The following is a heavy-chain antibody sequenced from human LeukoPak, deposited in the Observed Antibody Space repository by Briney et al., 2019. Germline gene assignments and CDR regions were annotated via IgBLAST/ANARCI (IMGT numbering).Heavy chain of an antibody. CDR3: ARDKDRWFGYDTTWYYYYMDV. V-gene: IGHV1-2*02. CDR2: INPNSGGT. J-gene: IGHJ6*03. D-gene: IGHD3-10*01. CDR1: GYTFTGYY. Sequence: ASVKVSCKASGYTFTGYYMHWVRQAPGQGLEWMGWINPNSGGTNYAQKFQGRVTMTRDTSISTAYMELSRLRSDDTAVYYCARDKDRWFGYDTTWYYYYMDVWGKGTTVTVSS.